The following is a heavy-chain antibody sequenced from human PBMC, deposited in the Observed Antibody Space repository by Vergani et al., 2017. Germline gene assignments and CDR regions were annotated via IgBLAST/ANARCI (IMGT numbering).Heavy chain of an antibody. Sequence: QVPLVQSGAEVKTPGASVKVSCKASGYTFTSYDINWVRQATGQGLEWRGWMNPKSGNTGYAQKFQGRVTMTTDTSTSTAYMVLRSLSSDDTAVYYCAIDRRGGDLWGRGTLVTVSS. D-gene: IGHD3-16*01. CDR2: MNPKSGNT. CDR1: GYTFTSYD. V-gene: IGHV1-8*01. J-gene: IGHJ2*01. CDR3: AIDRRGGDL.